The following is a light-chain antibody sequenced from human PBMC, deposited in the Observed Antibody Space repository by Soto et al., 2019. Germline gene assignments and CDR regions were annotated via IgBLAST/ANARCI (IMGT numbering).Light chain of an antibody. V-gene: IGKV1-5*01. CDR2: DAS. CDR3: QQYSTYPWP. J-gene: IGKJ1*01. CDR1: QSISTW. Sequence: DIQLTQSPSTLSASVGDRVSITCRASQSISTWLAWYQQKPGKAPKLLIFDASSLESRVSSRFCGRGSGTQFTLTISSLQPDDFATYYCQQYSTYPWPFGQGTKVDIK.